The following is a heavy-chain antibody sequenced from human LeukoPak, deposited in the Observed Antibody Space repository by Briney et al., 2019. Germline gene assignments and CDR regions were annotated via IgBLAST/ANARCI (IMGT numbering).Heavy chain of an antibody. V-gene: IGHV1-18*01. D-gene: IGHD3-10*01. CDR1: GYTFTSYG. CDR2: ISAYNGNT. CDR3: ARDLYGSGSYLVDY. J-gene: IGHJ4*02. Sequence: ASVKVSCKASGYTFTSYGISWVRQAPGQGLEWMGWISAYNGNTNYAQMLQGRVTMTTDTSTSTAYMELRSLRSDDTAVYYCARDLYGSGSYLVDYWGQGTLVTVSS.